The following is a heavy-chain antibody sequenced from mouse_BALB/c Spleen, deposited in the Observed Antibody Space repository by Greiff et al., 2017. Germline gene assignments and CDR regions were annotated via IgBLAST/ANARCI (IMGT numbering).Heavy chain of an antibody. CDR3: ARYRRRGASMDY. J-gene: IGHJ4*01. Sequence: QVTLKVSGPGILQPSQTLSLTCSFSGFSLSTSGMGVSWIRQPSGKGLEWLAHIYWDDDKRYNPSLKSRLTISKDTSRNQVFLKITSVDTADTATYYCARYRRRGASMDYWGQGTSVTVSS. CDR1: GFSLSTSGMG. D-gene: IGHD3-1*01. V-gene: IGHV8-12*01. CDR2: IYWDDDK.